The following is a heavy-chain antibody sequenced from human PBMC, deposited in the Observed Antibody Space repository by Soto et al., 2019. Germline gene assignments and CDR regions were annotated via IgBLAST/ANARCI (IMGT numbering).Heavy chain of an antibody. CDR3: ARAKSNYQTFEH. D-gene: IGHD4-4*01. Sequence: QVQLQESGPGLVKPSETLSLTCTVSGDSMSSYYWSWIRQPPGKGLEWIGYIYYSGSTTYNPSLRSRVTMSVDTSKNQFSLRLSSVTAADTAVYYCARAKSNYQTFEHWCHGSQVTVSS. CDR2: IYYSGST. V-gene: IGHV4-59*01. J-gene: IGHJ4*01. CDR1: GDSMSSYY.